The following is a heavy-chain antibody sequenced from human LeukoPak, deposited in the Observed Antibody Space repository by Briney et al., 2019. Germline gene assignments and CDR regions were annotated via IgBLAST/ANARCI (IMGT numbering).Heavy chain of an antibody. CDR1: GFTFSSYA. D-gene: IGHD3-10*01. CDR3: AKALWFGELFYDY. J-gene: IGHJ4*02. V-gene: IGHV3-30-3*01. CDR2: ISYDGSNK. Sequence: GGSLRLSCAASGFTFSSYAMHWVRQAPGKGLEWVAVISYDGSNKYYADSVKGRFTISRDNSKNTLYLQMNSLRAEDTAVYYCAKALWFGELFYDYWGQGTLVTVSS.